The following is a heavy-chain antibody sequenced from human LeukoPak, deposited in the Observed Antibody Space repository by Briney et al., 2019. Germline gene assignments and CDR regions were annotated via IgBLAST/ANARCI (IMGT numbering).Heavy chain of an antibody. Sequence: GGSLRLSCAASGFSFNSYSMNWVRQAPGKWLEWVSSISSSSRYIYYADSMEGRFTISRDNAKNSLYLQMDSLRAEDTAVYYCAGVWSPPYTSNWPYYFDYWGQGALVTVSS. CDR2: ISSSSRYI. D-gene: IGHD6-13*01. V-gene: IGHV3-21*06. CDR3: AGVWSPPYTSNWPYYFDY. J-gene: IGHJ4*02. CDR1: GFSFNSYS.